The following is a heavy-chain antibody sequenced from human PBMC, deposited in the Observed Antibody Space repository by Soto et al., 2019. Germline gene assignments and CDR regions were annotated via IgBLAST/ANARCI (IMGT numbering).Heavy chain of an antibody. CDR1: GGSISSGGYY. Sequence: PSETLSLTCTVSGGSISSGGYYWSWIRQHPGKGLEWIGYIYYSGSTYYNPSLKSRVTISVDTSKNQFSLKLSSVTAADTAVYYCARGGYSGYRDYWGQGTLVTVSS. V-gene: IGHV4-31*03. CDR3: ARGGYSGYRDY. D-gene: IGHD5-12*01. J-gene: IGHJ4*02. CDR2: IYYSGST.